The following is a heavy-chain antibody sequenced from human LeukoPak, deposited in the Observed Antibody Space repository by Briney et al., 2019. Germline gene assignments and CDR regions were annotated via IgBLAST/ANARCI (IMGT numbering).Heavy chain of an antibody. CDR1: GFTFSTYG. V-gene: IGHV3-23*01. D-gene: IGHD4-17*01. CDR3: AKDRGTVTTPYNY. J-gene: IGHJ4*02. Sequence: GGSLRLSCVASGFTFSTYGMSWVRQAPGKGLEWVSAISGSGGSTYYADSVKGRFTISRDNSKNTLYLQMNSLRAEDTAVYYCAKDRGTVTTPYNYWGQGTLVTVSS. CDR2: ISGSGGST.